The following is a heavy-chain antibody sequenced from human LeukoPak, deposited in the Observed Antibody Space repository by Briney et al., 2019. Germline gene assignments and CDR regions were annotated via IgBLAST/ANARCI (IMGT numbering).Heavy chain of an antibody. CDR3: ARSGSSGALFDY. J-gene: IGHJ4*02. CDR1: GFTFSSYS. CDR2: ISSSSSYI. D-gene: IGHD6-19*01. V-gene: IGHV3-21*01. Sequence: GGSLRLSCAASGFTFSSYSMNWVRQAPGKGLEWVSSISSSSSYIYYADSVKGRFTISRDNAKNSLYLQMNSLRAEDTAVYYCARSGSSGALFDYWGQGTLVSVSS.